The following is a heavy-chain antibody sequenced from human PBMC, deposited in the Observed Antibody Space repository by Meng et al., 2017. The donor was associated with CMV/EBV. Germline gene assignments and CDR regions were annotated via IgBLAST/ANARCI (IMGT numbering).Heavy chain of an antibody. CDR1: GFTFSTYA. CDR2: IWYDGSEK. D-gene: IGHD2-2*01. CDR3: AKGPYCSTTTCSRLQYYLDY. V-gene: IGHV3-30*02. Sequence: GGSLRLSCAASGFTFSTYAMHWVRQAPGKGLEWVAVIWYDGSEKYYADSVKGRFTISRDNSKSTLSLQLNSLRPEDTAMFYCAKGPYCSTTTCSRLQYYLDYWGQGVLVTVSS. J-gene: IGHJ4*02.